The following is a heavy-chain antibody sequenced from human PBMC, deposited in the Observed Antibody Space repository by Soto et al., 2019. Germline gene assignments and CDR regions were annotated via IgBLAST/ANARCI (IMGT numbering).Heavy chain of an antibody. CDR1: GYTFTSYG. Sequence: QVQLVQSGAEVKKPGASVKVSCKASGYTFTSYGISWVRQAPGQGLEWMGWISAYNGNTNYAQKLQGRVTMTTDTSTSTAYMELRSLRSDDTAGYYCARTAYYYDSSGSLPMRYWGQGTLVTVSS. CDR3: ARTAYYYDSSGSLPMRY. V-gene: IGHV1-18*01. CDR2: ISAYNGNT. D-gene: IGHD3-22*01. J-gene: IGHJ4*02.